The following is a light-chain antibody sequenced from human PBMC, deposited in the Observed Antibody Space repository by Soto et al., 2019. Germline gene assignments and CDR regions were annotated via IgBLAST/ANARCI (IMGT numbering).Light chain of an antibody. Sequence: QSALTQPASVSGSPGQSITISCTGTSSDVGNYKYVSWYQQHPGKAPKLMIYEVSNRPSGVSNRFSGSKSGNTASLTISGLQDEEETDYYCFSYKSSGTYVFGTGTKVTV. CDR1: SSDVGNYKY. CDR3: FSYKSSGTYV. V-gene: IGLV2-14*01. J-gene: IGLJ1*01. CDR2: EVS.